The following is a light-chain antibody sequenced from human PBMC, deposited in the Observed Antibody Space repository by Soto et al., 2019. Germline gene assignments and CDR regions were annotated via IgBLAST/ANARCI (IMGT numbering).Light chain of an antibody. J-gene: IGKJ5*01. CDR1: QSVSSSY. CDR2: GAS. Sequence: EIVLTQSPGTLSLSPGERATLSCRASQSVSSSYLAWYQQKPGQAPRLLIYGASSRATGIPDRFSGSGSWTEFTLTISSLQSEDFAVYYCQKYNTWPPITFGQGTRLEIK. V-gene: IGKV3-20*01. CDR3: QKYNTWPPIT.